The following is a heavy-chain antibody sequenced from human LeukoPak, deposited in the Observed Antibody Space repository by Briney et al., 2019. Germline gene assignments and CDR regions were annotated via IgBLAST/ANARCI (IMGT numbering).Heavy chain of an antibody. D-gene: IGHD3-3*01. CDR2: IYYSGST. J-gene: IGHJ4*02. CDR3: ARVWSGCNGCADY. CDR1: GGSISSSSYY. V-gene: IGHV4-39*01. Sequence: SETLSLTCTVSGGSISSSSYYWGWIRQPPGKGLEWIGSIYYSGSTYYNPSLKSRVTISVDTSKNQFSLKLSSVTAADTAVYYCARVWSGCNGCADYWGQGTLVTVSS.